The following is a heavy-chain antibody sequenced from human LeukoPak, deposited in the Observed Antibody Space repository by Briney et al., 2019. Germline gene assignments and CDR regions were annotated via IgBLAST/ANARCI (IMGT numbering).Heavy chain of an antibody. J-gene: IGHJ5*02. Sequence: SETLSLTCAVYGGSFSGYYWSWIRQPPGKGLEWIGEINHSGSTNYNPSLKSRVTISVDTSKNQFSLKLSSVTAADTAVYYCVRGEVWFDPWGQGTLVTVSS. V-gene: IGHV4-34*01. CDR1: GGSFSGYY. CDR3: VRGEVWFDP. CDR2: INHSGST.